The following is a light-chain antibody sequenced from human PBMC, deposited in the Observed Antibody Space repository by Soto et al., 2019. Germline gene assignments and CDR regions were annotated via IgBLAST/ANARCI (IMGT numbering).Light chain of an antibody. J-gene: IGKJ5*01. CDR1: QSVSSSY. CDR2: GAS. Sequence: EIVLTQSPGTLSLPPVGRAXRSCRASQSVSSSYLAWYQQKPGQAPRLLIYGASSRATGIPERFSGSGSGTDFTLTISRLEPQDSAIYYCQQYVISVTFGQGTRLEIK. CDR3: QQYVISVT. V-gene: IGKV3-20*01.